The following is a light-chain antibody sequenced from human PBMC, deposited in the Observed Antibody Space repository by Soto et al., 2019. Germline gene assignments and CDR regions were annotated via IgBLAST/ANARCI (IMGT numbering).Light chain of an antibody. CDR1: QSVDNTY. CDR3: QKYGSSPFLYT. V-gene: IGKV3-20*01. J-gene: IGKJ2*01. CDR2: GVS. Sequence: EIVLTQSPHTLSLSPGERATLSCRASQSVDNTYLAWYQQKPGQAPRLLIYGVSTRAPGIPDRFSGSGSGTDFTLTISRLGPEDFAVYYCQKYGSSPFLYTFGQGTKLEI.